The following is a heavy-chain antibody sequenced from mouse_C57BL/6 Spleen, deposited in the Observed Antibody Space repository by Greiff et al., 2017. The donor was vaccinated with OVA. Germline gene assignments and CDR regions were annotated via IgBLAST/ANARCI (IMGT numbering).Heavy chain of an antibody. J-gene: IGHJ3*01. V-gene: IGHV5-17*01. CDR3: ARDYYGSGAY. CDR2: ISSGSSTI. Sequence: DVQLQESGGGLVKPGGSLKLSCAASGFTFSDYGMHWVRQAPEKGLEWVAYISSGSSTIYYADTVKGRFTISRDNAKNTLFLQMTSLRSEDTAMYYCARDYYGSGAYWGQGTLVTVSA. D-gene: IGHD1-1*01. CDR1: GFTFSDYG.